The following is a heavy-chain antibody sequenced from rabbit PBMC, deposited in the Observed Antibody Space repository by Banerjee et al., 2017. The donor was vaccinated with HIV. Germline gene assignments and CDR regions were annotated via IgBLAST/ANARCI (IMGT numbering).Heavy chain of an antibody. Sequence: QSLEESGGDLVKPGASLTLTCTASGFSFSSSYWICWVRQAPGKGLEWIACIDAGSSGSTYYASWAKGRFTISKTSSTTVTLQMTSLTAADTATYFCAREGAYIYGDGGYACDPWGQGTLVTVS. CDR2: IDAGSSGST. CDR3: AREGAYIYGDGGYACDP. V-gene: IGHV1S40*01. D-gene: IGHD6-1*01. CDR1: GFSFSSSYW. J-gene: IGHJ2*01.